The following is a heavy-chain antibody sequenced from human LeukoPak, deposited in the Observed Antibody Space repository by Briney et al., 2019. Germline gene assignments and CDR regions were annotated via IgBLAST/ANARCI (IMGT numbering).Heavy chain of an antibody. CDR2: ISGSGHST. Sequence: GGTLRLSCVGTGFNFGSYVMSWVRQAPGKGLEWVSVISGSGHSTYYAESVKGRFTISRDNSKNTLYLQINSLRAEDTAVYYCASTLCSGDNCYFDYYYYMDVWGKGTTVTISS. D-gene: IGHD2-15*01. J-gene: IGHJ6*03. V-gene: IGHV3-23*01. CDR3: ASTLCSGDNCYFDYYYYMDV. CDR1: GFNFGSYV.